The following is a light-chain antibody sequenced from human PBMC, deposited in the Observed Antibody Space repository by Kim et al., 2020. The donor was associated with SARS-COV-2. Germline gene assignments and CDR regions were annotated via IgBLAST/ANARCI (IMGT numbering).Light chain of an antibody. CDR2: RGN. V-gene: IGLV10-54*01. J-gene: IGLJ2*01. CDR1: SNNVGDQG. Sequence: LTQPPSVSDALRQTATLTCTGNSNNVGDQGAAWLQQHQGHPPKLLSNRGNNRPSGISERFSASRSGDTASLTITGLQPEDEADYYCSAWDSSLSAWVFGGGTQLTVL. CDR3: SAWDSSLSAWV.